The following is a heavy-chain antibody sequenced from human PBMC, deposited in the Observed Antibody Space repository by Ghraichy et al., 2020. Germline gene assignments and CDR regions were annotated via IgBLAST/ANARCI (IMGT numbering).Heavy chain of an antibody. Sequence: GGSLRLSCTASGFTFSNYWMTWVRQAPGKGLEWVANIKQDGSDTRYVDSVKGRFTISRDNAENLLYLQMNSLGDEDTAVYYCARDLGVLWYFDLWGSGTLVTVSS. J-gene: IGHJ2*01. V-gene: IGHV3-7*04. D-gene: IGHD2-8*01. CDR2: IKQDGSDT. CDR1: GFTFSNYW. CDR3: ARDLGVLWYFDL.